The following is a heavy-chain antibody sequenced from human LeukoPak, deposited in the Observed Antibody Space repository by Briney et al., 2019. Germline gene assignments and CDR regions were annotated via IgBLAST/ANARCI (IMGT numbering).Heavy chain of an antibody. CDR1: GGSFSGYY. D-gene: IGHD6-19*01. CDR3: AREDSSGWYDY. J-gene: IGHJ4*02. CDR2: INHSGST. V-gene: IGHV4-34*01. Sequence: PSETLSLTCAVYGGSFSGYYWSWIRQPPGKGLEWIGEINHSGSTNNNPSLKSRVTISVDTSKNQFSLKLSSVTAADTAVYYCAREDSSGWYDYWGQGTLVTVSS.